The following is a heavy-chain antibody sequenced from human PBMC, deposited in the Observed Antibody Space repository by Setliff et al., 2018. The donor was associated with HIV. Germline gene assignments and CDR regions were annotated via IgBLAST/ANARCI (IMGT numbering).Heavy chain of an antibody. Sequence: ASVKVSCKASGGTFSNYAISWVRQAPGQGLEWMGGVSAYNGNTNYAQKLQGRVTMTTDTSTSTAYMELRSVTAADTAVYYCARDPPGYGDSNDYWGQGTLVTVSS. V-gene: IGHV1-18*01. CDR2: VSAYNGNT. CDR3: ARDPPGYGDSNDY. J-gene: IGHJ4*02. CDR1: GGTFSNYA. D-gene: IGHD4-17*01.